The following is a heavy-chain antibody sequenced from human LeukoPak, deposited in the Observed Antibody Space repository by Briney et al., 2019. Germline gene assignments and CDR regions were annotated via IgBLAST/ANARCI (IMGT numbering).Heavy chain of an antibody. J-gene: IGHJ3*02. CDR3: ARSNYIDAFDI. D-gene: IGHD4-11*01. CDR2: INSDGGST. CDR1: GFTFSSYW. V-gene: IGHV3-74*01. Sequence: GGSLRLSCAASGFTFSSYWMHWVRQAPGKGLVWVSRINSDGGSTSSADSVKGRFTISRDNAKNTLSLQMNSLRVEDTAVYYCARSNYIDAFDIWGQGTMVTVSS.